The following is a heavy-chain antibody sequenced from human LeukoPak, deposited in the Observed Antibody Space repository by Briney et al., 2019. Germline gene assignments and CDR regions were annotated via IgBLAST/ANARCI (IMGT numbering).Heavy chain of an antibody. D-gene: IGHD2-15*01. Sequence: ASVKVSCKASGYTFTSYGISWVRQAPEQGLEWMGWISAYNGNTNYAQKLQGRVTMTTDTSTSTAYMELRSLRSDDTAVYFCVRGLYGGSSGWFAPSGQGSLVTVSS. CDR1: GYTFTSYG. CDR2: ISAYNGNT. J-gene: IGHJ5*02. V-gene: IGHV1-18*01. CDR3: VRGLYGGSSGWFAP.